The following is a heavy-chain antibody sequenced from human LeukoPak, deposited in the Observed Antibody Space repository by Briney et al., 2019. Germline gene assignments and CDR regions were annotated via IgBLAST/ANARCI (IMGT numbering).Heavy chain of an antibody. CDR3: ARGSVRGYYYYMDV. CDR2: ISWDGGST. V-gene: IGHV3-43D*03. D-gene: IGHD6-6*01. Sequence: GGSLRLSCAASGFTFDDYAMHWVRQAPGKGLEWVSLISWDGGSTYYADSVKGRFTISRDNAKNSLYLQMNSLRAEDTAVYYCARGSVRGYYYYMDVRGKGTTVTISS. CDR1: GFTFDDYA. J-gene: IGHJ6*03.